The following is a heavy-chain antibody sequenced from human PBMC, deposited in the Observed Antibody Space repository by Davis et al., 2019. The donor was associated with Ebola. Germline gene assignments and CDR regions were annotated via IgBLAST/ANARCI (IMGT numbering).Heavy chain of an antibody. CDR3: AKDAVVYDAVLYGMDV. CDR1: GGSISGYY. CDR2: INHSGST. D-gene: IGHD2-8*02. Sequence: SETLSLTCTVSGGSISGYYWSWIRQPPGKGLEWIGEINHSGSTNYNPSLKSRVTISVDTSKNQFSLKLSSVTAADTAVYYCAKDAVVYDAVLYGMDVWGQGTTVTVSS. J-gene: IGHJ6*02. V-gene: IGHV4-34*01.